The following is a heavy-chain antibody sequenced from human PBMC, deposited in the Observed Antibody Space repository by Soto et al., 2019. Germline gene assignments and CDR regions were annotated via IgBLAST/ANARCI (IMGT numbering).Heavy chain of an antibody. CDR3: ARDQSGIGWYVDWFDP. D-gene: IGHD6-19*01. CDR1: GYRCNSLA. J-gene: IGHJ5*02. Sequence: PGDALRVSFEAYGYRCNSLAMDWMRQAPGRRLEWMGWINAGNGNTYYAEKFKGRVSLTRDTVATTVYMELTSLTSEDTGVYYCARDQSGIGWYVDWFDPWGQGTLVTVSS. CDR2: INAGNGNT. V-gene: IGHV1-3*01.